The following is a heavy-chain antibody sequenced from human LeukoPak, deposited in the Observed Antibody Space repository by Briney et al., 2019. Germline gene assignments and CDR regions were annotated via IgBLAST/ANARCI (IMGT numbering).Heavy chain of an antibody. CDR1: GYSFSCYW. Sequence: GESLKISCKGSGYSFSCYWIGWVRQMPGKGLEWMGIIYPGDSDTTYSPSFQCQVAILADKSISTAYLQWSSLKASDTAMYYCARHRSAAAGTFWFDYWGQGTLVTVSS. D-gene: IGHD6-13*01. V-gene: IGHV5-51*01. J-gene: IGHJ4*02. CDR3: ARHRSAAAGTFWFDY. CDR2: IYPGDSDT.